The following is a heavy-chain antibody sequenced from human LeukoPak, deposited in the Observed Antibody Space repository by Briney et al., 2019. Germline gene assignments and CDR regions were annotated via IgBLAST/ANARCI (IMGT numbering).Heavy chain of an antibody. Sequence: GGSLRLSCVASGFTFSNYGMNWVRQAPGKGLEWVSSISSSSSYIYYADSVKGRFTISRDNAKNSLYLQMNSLKAEDTAVYYCARDLIHYYGSGAKTWGQGTLVTVSS. CDR1: GFTFSNYG. V-gene: IGHV3-21*01. D-gene: IGHD3-10*01. CDR2: ISSSSSYI. CDR3: ARDLIHYYGSGAKT. J-gene: IGHJ5*02.